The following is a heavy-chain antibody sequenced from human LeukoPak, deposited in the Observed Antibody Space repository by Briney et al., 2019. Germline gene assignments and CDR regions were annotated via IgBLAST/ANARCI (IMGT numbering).Heavy chain of an antibody. D-gene: IGHD6-13*01. CDR1: GFTFSDHY. Sequence: PGGSLRLSCAASGFTFSDHYMIWLRQAPGKGLEAISYISHNGETKYYADSVKGRLSISRDNAKSSLYLQMNSLRVEDTAGYYCARDRHGYFDYWGQGTLVTVSS. V-gene: IGHV3-11*01. CDR3: ARDRHGYFDY. CDR2: ISHNGETK. J-gene: IGHJ4*02.